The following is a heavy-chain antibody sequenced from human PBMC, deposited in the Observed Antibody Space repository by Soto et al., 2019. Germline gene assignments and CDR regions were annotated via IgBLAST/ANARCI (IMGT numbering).Heavy chain of an antibody. CDR1: GFTFSRYG. Sequence: PGGSLRLSCAASGFTFSRYGMHWVREAPDKGLEWVAVIWYDGSNKYYADSVKGRFTISRDNSKNTLYLQMNSLRAEDTAVYYCAREAFIAARRAYYFDYWGQGTLVTVSS. CDR3: AREAFIAARRAYYFDY. CDR2: IWYDGSNK. J-gene: IGHJ4*02. V-gene: IGHV3-33*01. D-gene: IGHD6-6*01.